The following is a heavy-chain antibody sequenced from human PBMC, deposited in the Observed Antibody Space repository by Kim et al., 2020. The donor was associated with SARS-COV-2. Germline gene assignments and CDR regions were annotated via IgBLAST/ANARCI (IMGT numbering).Heavy chain of an antibody. V-gene: IGHV1-3*01. D-gene: IGHD5-12*01. J-gene: IGHJ4*02. Sequence: QNFQGRVTITRDTSASTAYMGLSSLRSEDTAVYYCARNRGYSGYDGDFDYWGQGTLVTVSS. CDR3: ARNRGYSGYDGDFDY.